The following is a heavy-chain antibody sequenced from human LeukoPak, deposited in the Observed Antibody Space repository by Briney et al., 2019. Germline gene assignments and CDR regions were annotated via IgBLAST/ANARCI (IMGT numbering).Heavy chain of an antibody. CDR3: AKDHPPYCGGDCYRWKPGIDY. V-gene: IGHV3-30*18. Sequence: PGGSLRLSCAASGFTFSTYGIHWVRQAPGKGLEWVAVISYDGSKKYYADSVMGRLTISRDNSKNTPYLQMNSLRAEDTAVYYCAKDHPPYCGGDCYRWKPGIDYWGQGTLVTVSS. CDR1: GFTFSTYG. J-gene: IGHJ4*02. D-gene: IGHD2-21*02. CDR2: ISYDGSKK.